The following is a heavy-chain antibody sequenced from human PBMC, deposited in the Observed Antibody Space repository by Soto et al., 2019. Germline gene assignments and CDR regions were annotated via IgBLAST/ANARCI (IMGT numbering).Heavy chain of an antibody. V-gene: IGHV1-69*02. Sequence: QVQLVQSGAEVKRPGSSVKVSCKASGDTFNFYSINWVRQAPGVGLEWVGRVNPSLSMSNYAPRFQGRVTMTANTSTSTAYMELRSLRSEDTAIYYCASSYGSGYRAFDYWGQGALVTVSS. CDR1: GDTFNFYS. CDR2: VNPSLSMS. D-gene: IGHD3-10*01. J-gene: IGHJ4*02. CDR3: ASSYGSGYRAFDY.